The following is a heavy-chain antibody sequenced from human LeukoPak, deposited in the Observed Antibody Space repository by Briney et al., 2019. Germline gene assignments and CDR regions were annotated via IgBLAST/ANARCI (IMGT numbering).Heavy chain of an antibody. CDR2: ISYDGSNK. CDR1: GFTFSSYA. D-gene: IGHD3-3*01. J-gene: IGHJ4*02. CDR3: ARGQVLRFLEWLYYFDY. V-gene: IGHV3-30-3*01. Sequence: GGSLRLSCAASGFTFSSYAMHWVRQAPGKGLEWVAVISYDGSNKHHADSVKGRFTISRDNSKNTLYLQMNSLRAEDTAVYYCARGQVLRFLEWLYYFDYWGQGTLVTVSS.